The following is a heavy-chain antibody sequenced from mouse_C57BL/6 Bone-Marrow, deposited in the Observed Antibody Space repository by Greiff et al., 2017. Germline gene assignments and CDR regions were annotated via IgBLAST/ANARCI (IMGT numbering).Heavy chain of an antibody. D-gene: IGHD2-2*01. CDR1: GYPFTSYW. CDR2: IHPNSGST. Sequence: QVQLQQPGAELVKPGASVKLSCKASGYPFTSYWMHWVKQRPGQGLGWIGMIHPNSGSTNYNEKFKSKATLTVDKSSSTAYMQLSSLTSEDSAVYYCAREGLRQMDYWGQGTSVTVSA. CDR3: AREGLRQMDY. J-gene: IGHJ4*01. V-gene: IGHV1-64*01.